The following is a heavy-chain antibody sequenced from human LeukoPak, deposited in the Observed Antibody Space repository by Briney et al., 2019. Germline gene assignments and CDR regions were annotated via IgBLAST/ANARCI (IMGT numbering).Heavy chain of an antibody. CDR1: GFTFSTAC. Sequence: GGSLTLSCAVSGFTFSTACVSWVRQAPGKGREWVGRFKGKTDGGTIDYAAHVKGRFTISRADSKPTLYLQMNSLKTENTAVYYCTTEGYCSGDACHSYDYGSLGTLATVPS. CDR3: TTEGYCSGDACHSYDY. CDR2: FKGKTDGGTI. J-gene: IGHJ4*02. D-gene: IGHD2-15*01. V-gene: IGHV3-15*01.